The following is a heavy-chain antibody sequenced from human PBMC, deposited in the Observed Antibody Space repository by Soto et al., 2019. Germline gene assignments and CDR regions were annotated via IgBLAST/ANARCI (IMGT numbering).Heavy chain of an antibody. V-gene: IGHV3-11*01. CDR2: ISSSGSTI. J-gene: IGHJ4*02. CDR1: GFTFSDYY. D-gene: IGHD4-17*01. Sequence: GGSLRLSCAASGFTFSDYYMSWIRQAPGKGLEWVSYISSSGSTIYYADSVKGRFTISRDNAKNSLYLQMNSLRAEDTAVYYCARDSGQQTTVTTWGLDYWGQGTLVTVSS. CDR3: ARDSGQQTTVTTWGLDY.